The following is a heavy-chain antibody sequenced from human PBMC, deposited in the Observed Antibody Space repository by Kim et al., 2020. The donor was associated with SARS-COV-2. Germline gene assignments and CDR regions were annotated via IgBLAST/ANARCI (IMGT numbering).Heavy chain of an antibody. D-gene: IGHD6-19*01. Sequence: SRSTTYNPSLKSRVTISVDTSKNQFSLKLSSVTAADTAVYYCARAQWLVTWGQGTLVTVSS. V-gene: IGHV4-59*01. J-gene: IGHJ4*02. CDR2: SRST. CDR3: ARAQWLVT.